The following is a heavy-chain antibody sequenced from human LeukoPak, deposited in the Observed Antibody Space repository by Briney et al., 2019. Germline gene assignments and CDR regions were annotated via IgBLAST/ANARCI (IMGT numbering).Heavy chain of an antibody. Sequence: ASVKVSCKASGYTFTGYYMHWVRQAPGQGLEWIGWINPNSGGTNYAQKFQGRVTMTRDTSISTAYMELSRLRSDDSAVYYCARAPNYYDSSGYLSVGYFDYWGQGTLVTVSS. D-gene: IGHD3-22*01. J-gene: IGHJ4*02. CDR2: INPNSGGT. CDR1: GYTFTGYY. V-gene: IGHV1-2*02. CDR3: ARAPNYYDSSGYLSVGYFDY.